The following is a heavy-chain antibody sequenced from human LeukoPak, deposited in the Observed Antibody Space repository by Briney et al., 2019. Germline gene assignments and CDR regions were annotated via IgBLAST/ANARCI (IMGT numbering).Heavy chain of an antibody. CDR2: ISYDGSNK. Sequence: GGSLRLSCAASGFTFSSYAMHWVRQAPGKGLEWVAVISYDGSNKYYADSVKGRFTISRDNSKNTLYLQMNSLRAEDMAVYYCARDYEAWAFDIWGQGTMVTVSS. CDR1: GFTFSSYA. J-gene: IGHJ3*02. CDR3: ARDYEAWAFDI. D-gene: IGHD5-12*01. V-gene: IGHV3-30-3*01.